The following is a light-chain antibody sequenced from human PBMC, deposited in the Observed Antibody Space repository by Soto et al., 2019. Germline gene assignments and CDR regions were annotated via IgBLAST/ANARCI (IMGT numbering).Light chain of an antibody. J-gene: IGLJ2*01. CDR1: SSNIGGNI. V-gene: IGLV1-44*01. CDR3: AAWDDSLNGVV. CDR2: GND. Sequence: QSVLTQPPSASGTPGQRVTISCSGSSSNIGGNIVNWYQQLPGTAPKLLIFGNDQRPSWVPDRFSGSKSGTSASLAISGLQSEDGANYYCAAWDDSLNGVVFGGGTKVTVL.